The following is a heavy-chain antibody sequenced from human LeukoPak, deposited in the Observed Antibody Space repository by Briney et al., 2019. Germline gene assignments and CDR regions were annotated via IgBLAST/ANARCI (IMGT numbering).Heavy chain of an antibody. CDR1: GGSISSGGYY. CDR3: ARDSVESGYDSWWFDP. V-gene: IGHV4-30-2*01. J-gene: IGHJ5*02. CDR2: IYHSGST. Sequence: SETLSLTCTVSGGSISSGGYYWSWIRQPPGKGLEWSGYIYHSGSTYYNPSLKSRVTISVDRSKNQFSLKLSSVTAADTAVYYCARDSVESGYDSWWFDPWGQGTLVTVSS. D-gene: IGHD5-12*01.